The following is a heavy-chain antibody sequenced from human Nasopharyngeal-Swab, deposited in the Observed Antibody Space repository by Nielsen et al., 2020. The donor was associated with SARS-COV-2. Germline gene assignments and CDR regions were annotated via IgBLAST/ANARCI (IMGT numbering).Heavy chain of an antibody. CDR1: GGSISSSSYY. V-gene: IGHV4-39*01. CDR2: IYYSGST. CDR3: ASYYYDSSDYSYWFDP. J-gene: IGHJ5*02. D-gene: IGHD3-22*01. Sequence: SETLSLTCTVSGGSISSSSYYWGWIRRPPGKGLEWIGSIYYSGSTYYNPSLKSRVTISVDTSKNQFSVKLSSVTAADTAVYYCASYYYDSSDYSYWFDPWGQGTLVTVSS.